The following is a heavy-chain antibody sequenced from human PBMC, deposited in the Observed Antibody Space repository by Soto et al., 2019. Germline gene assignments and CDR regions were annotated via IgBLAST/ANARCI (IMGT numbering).Heavy chain of an antibody. J-gene: IGHJ6*02. CDR3: AKDRIAARPLNGMDV. Sequence: EVQLLESGGGLVQPGGSLRLSCAASGFTFTIYAMTWVRQAPGKGLEWVSAISGSGSSTYYVDSVKGRFTISRDNSKNTLYLQMKSLRAEDPAIYYCAKDRIAARPLNGMDVWGQGTTVTVSS. V-gene: IGHV3-23*01. CDR1: GFTFTIYA. D-gene: IGHD6-6*01. CDR2: ISGSGSST.